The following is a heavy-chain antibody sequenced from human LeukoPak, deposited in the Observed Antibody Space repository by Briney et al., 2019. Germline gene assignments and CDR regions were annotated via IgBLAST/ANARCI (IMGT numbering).Heavy chain of an antibody. Sequence: ASVTLSCNASGYTFTTYYMPWVRQPPGHGLKWMGIINTSGGDTSYAQKFQGRLTMTRDKYTNTVYMELTSLRSEDTAVYYYAREVMDKLRFDYWGQGTLVTVSS. CDR2: INTSGGDT. CDR3: AREVMDKLRFDY. CDR1: GYTFTTYY. J-gene: IGHJ4*02. D-gene: IGHD2-2*03. V-gene: IGHV1-46*01.